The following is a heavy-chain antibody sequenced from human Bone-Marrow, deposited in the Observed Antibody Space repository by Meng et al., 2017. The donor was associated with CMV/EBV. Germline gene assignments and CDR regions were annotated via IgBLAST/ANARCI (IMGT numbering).Heavy chain of an antibody. D-gene: IGHD2-2*01. CDR3: ARDLGYCSSTSCPPGY. V-gene: IGHV1-8*01. Sequence: ASVKVSCKASGYTFTSYDINWVRQATGQGLEWMGWMNPNSGNTGYAQKFQGRVTMNRNTSISTAYMELSSLRSEDTAVYYCARDLGYCSSTSCPPGYWGQGTLVTVSS. CDR2: MNPNSGNT. CDR1: GYTFTSYD. J-gene: IGHJ4*02.